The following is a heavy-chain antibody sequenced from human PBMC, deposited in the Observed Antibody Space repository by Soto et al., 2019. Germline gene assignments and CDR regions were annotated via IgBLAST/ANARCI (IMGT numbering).Heavy chain of an antibody. CDR1: GFTSSNSS. CDR3: AKDGAPRYCSRSSCHPAGAY. CDR2: ISFDGSHK. D-gene: IGHD2-15*01. V-gene: IGHV3-30*18. Sequence: GGSLRLSCAGSGFTSSNSSLHWVRQAPGKGLDWVSFISFDGSHKYYADSVKGRFTISRDNSNNMLYLQMDSLTTEDTAVYYCAKDGAPRYCSRSSCHPAGAYWGQGTLVTVSS. J-gene: IGHJ4*02.